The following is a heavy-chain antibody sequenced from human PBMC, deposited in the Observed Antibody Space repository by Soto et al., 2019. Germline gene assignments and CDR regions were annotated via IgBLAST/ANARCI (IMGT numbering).Heavy chain of an antibody. CDR3: ARECGGDCYLNWFDP. CDR2: IIPIFGTA. D-gene: IGHD2-21*02. CDR1: GGTFSSYA. V-gene: IGHV1-69*06. J-gene: IGHJ5*02. Sequence: SVKVSCKASGGTFSSYAISCVRQAPGQGLEWMGGIIPIFGTANYAQKFQGRVTITADKSTSTAYMELSSLRSEDTAVYYCARECGGDCYLNWFDPWGQGTLVTVSS.